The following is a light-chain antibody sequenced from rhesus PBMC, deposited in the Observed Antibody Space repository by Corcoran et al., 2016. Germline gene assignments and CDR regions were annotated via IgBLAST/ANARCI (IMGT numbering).Light chain of an antibody. CDR1: QAFGSW. V-gene: IGKV1-21*01. J-gene: IGKJ3*01. Sequence: DIQMTQSPSSLSASLGDKVTITCRASQAFGSWFAWYPQKPGKAPKLLIYKASSLKSGVPSRFRGSKSGTDFTLNISSLQPEDIGSYYCQQYYSDPFTFGPGTKMDI. CDR3: QQYYSDPFT. CDR2: KAS.